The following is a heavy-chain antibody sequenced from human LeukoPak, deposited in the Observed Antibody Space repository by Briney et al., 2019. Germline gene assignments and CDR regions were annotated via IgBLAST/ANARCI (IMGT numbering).Heavy chain of an antibody. V-gene: IGHV3-73*01. J-gene: IGHJ4*02. CDR3: TRRNPVQATDY. Sequence: GGCLTLSCVASGFTLSGSAMHWVRQASGEGMEGVGRIRRKANSYATAYAASVKGRFTIARDDSKNATYLQMNSLKTEDTDVYYCTRRNPVQATDYWGQGTLVTVSS. D-gene: IGHD1-1*01. CDR2: IRRKANSYAT. CDR1: GFTLSGSA.